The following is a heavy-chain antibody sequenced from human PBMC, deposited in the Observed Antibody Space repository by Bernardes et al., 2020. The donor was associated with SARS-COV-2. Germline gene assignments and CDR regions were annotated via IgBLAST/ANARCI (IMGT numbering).Heavy chain of an antibody. CDR2: ISSSGST. J-gene: IGHJ4*02. Sequence: LRLSCSASGVTLSTYAMSWVRQVPRKGLEWVSVISSSGSTYYANSVRGRFTISRDNSKNTLYLQMNSLRTEDTAVYYCTKDGGESTAWFEFDLWGQGTLVTVSS. CDR3: TKDGGESTAWFEFDL. D-gene: IGHD3-16*01. V-gene: IGHV3-23*01. CDR1: GVTLSTYA.